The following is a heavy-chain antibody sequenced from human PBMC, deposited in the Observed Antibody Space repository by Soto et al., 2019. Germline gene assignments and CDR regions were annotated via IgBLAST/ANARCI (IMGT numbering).Heavy chain of an antibody. V-gene: IGHV3-33*01. J-gene: IGHJ4*02. CDR1: LFTFSSYG. Sequence: PAWSLRLSCTSSLFTFSSYGMHLVPHSPFKLLEWVAVIWYDGSNKYYADSVKGRFTISRDNSKNTLYLQMNSLRAEDTAVYYCARDPFYCSGGSCYSYYFEYWGQGTLVTVSS. CDR2: IWYDGSNK. CDR3: ARDPFYCSGGSCYSYYFEY. D-gene: IGHD2-15*01.